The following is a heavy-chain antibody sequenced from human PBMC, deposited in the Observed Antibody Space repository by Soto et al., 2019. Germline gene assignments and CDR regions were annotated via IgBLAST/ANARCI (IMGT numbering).Heavy chain of an antibody. Sequence: SETLSLTCTVSGGSISSDGYYWSWIRQHPGKGLEWIGYIYYSGSTYYNPSLKSRVTISVDTSKNQFSLKLSSVTAADTAVYYCARDQGGYCSSTSCRVMGRSRWFDPWGQGTLVTVSS. D-gene: IGHD2-2*01. CDR3: ARDQGGYCSSTSCRVMGRSRWFDP. CDR1: GGSISSDGYY. V-gene: IGHV4-31*03. CDR2: IYYSGST. J-gene: IGHJ5*02.